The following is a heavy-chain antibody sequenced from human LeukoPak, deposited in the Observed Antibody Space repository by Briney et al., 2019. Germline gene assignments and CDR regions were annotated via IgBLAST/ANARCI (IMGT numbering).Heavy chain of an antibody. CDR2: IYYSGST. CDR3: AGGGRVANGGGGGYYFDY. CDR1: GGSISSYY. Sequence: SETLSLTCTVSGGSISSYYWSWIRQPPGKGLEWIGYIYYSGSTNYNPSLKSRVTISVDTSKNQFSLKLSSVTAADTAVYYCAGGGRVANGGGGGYYFDYWGQGTLVTVSS. J-gene: IGHJ4*02. V-gene: IGHV4-59*01. D-gene: IGHD2-15*01.